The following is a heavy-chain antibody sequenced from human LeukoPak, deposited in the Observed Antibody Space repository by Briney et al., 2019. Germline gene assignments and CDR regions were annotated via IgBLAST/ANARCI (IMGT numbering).Heavy chain of an antibody. V-gene: IGHV3-33*01. CDR2: IWYDGTNI. J-gene: IGHJ4*02. Sequence: GGSLRLSCAASGLILSSYGIHWVRQAPGKGLEWVAVIWYDGTNIYYGASVKGRFSISRDNSKNTVYLQMDSLRAEDTAVYYCARDAGGAFGNYVNYFDYWGQGTLVTVSS. CDR3: ARDAGGAFGNYVNYFDY. D-gene: IGHD4-11*01. CDR1: GLILSSYG.